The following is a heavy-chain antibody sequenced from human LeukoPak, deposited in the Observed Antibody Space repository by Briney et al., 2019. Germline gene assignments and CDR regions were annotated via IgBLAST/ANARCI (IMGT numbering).Heavy chain of an antibody. Sequence: GGSLRLSCAASGFTFSSYGMHWVRQAPGKGLEWVAFIRYDGSNKYYADSVKGRFTISRDNSKNTLYLQMNSLRAEDTAVYYCAKVKSSGWYYFDYWGQGTLVTVSS. CDR2: IRYDGSNK. J-gene: IGHJ4*02. CDR3: AKVKSSGWYYFDY. D-gene: IGHD6-19*01. CDR1: GFTFSSYG. V-gene: IGHV3-30*02.